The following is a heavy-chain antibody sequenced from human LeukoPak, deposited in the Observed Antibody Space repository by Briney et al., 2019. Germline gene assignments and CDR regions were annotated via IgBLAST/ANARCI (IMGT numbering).Heavy chain of an antibody. D-gene: IGHD4-17*01. CDR1: GGTFSSYA. Sequence: ASVKVSCKASGGTFSSYAISWVRQAPGQGLEWMGWINPNSGGTNYAQKFQGRVTMTRDTSISTAYMELSRLRSDDTAMYYCEIYGDPADYWGQGTLVTVSS. CDR2: INPNSGGT. CDR3: EIYGDPADY. V-gene: IGHV1-2*02. J-gene: IGHJ4*02.